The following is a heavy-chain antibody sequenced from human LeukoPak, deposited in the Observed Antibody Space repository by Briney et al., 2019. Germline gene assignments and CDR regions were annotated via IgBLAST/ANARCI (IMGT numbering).Heavy chain of an antibody. CDR2: ISISGNTI. J-gene: IGHJ4*02. CDR3: ARAGYNSGWYEY. Sequence: GGSLRLSCAASEFTLSSFEMNWVRQAPGKGLEWVSYISISGNTISYADSVKGRFTISRDNSKNTLYLQMNSLRAEDTAVYYCARAGYNSGWYEYWGQGTLVTVSS. V-gene: IGHV3-48*03. CDR1: EFTLSSFE. D-gene: IGHD6-19*01.